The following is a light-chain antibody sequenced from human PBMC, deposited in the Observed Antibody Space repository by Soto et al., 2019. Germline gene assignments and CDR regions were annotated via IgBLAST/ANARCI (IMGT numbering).Light chain of an antibody. J-gene: IGKJ1*01. Sequence: EIVLTQSPGTLSLSPGERATLSFRASQSVSSSYLAWYQQKPGQAPRLLIYGASSRATGIPDRFGASGSGTDFTLTISRLEPEDFAVYYCQQYSASPRTFGQGTKVDI. CDR1: QSVSSSY. V-gene: IGKV3-20*01. CDR3: QQYSASPRT. CDR2: GAS.